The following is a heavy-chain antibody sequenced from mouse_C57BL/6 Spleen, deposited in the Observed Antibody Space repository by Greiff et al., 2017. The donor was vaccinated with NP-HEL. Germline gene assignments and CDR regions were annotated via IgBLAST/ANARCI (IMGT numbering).Heavy chain of an antibody. D-gene: IGHD2-5*01. V-gene: IGHV5-4*01. Sequence: EVKLVESGGGLVKPGGSLKLSCAASGFTFSSYAMSWVRQTPEKRLEWVATISDGGSYTYYPDNVKGRFTISRDNAKNNLYLQMSHLKSEDTAMYYCARDPTIVTTGGYFDVWGTGTTVTVSS. CDR3: ARDPTIVTTGGYFDV. J-gene: IGHJ1*03. CDR1: GFTFSSYA. CDR2: ISDGGSYT.